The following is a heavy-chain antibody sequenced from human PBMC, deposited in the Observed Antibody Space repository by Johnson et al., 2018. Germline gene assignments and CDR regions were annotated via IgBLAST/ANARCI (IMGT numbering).Heavy chain of an antibody. Sequence: VQSGRSLRLSCAASGFTFDDYAMHWVRQAPGKGLEWVSGISASGGSTYYADSVKGRFTISRDNSKNTLFLQMNSLKAEDTAVYYCATVPSTVVNYYSYYYMDVWGKGTTVTVSS. D-gene: IGHD4-23*01. J-gene: IGHJ6*03. CDR1: GFTFDDYA. CDR2: ISASGGST. V-gene: IGHV3-23*01. CDR3: ATVPSTVVNYYSYYYMDV.